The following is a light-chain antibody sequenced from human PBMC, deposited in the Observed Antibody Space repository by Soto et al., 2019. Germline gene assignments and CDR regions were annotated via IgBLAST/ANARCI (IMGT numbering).Light chain of an antibody. CDR1: QGVSRK. Sequence: DIVMTQSPATLSVAPGERVTFSCRASQGVSRKLAWYQHKPGQAPRLLISGASTGATGIPARFSGSGSGTEFTLTISSLQSADCAIYYCQHYHTWPITFCGGPKVEIK. J-gene: IGKJ4*01. V-gene: IGKV3-15*01. CDR2: GAS. CDR3: QHYHTWPIT.